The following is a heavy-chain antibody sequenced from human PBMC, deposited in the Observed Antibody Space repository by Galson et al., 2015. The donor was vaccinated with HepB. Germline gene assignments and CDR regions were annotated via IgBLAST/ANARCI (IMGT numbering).Heavy chain of an antibody. V-gene: IGHV1-3*01. CDR2: INAGNGNT. D-gene: IGHD5-12*01. J-gene: IGHJ6*03. Sequence: SVKVSCKASGYTFTSYAMHWVRQAPGQRLEWMGWINAGNGNTKYSQKFQGRVTITRDTSASTAYMELSSLRSEDTAVYYCARGLPGYSGYDPYYYYYYMDVWGKGTTVTVSS. CDR1: GYTFTSYA. CDR3: ARGLPGYSGYDPYYYYYYMDV.